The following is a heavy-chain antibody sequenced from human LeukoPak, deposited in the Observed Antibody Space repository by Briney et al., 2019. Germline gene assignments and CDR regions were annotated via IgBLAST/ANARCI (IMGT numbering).Heavy chain of an antibody. V-gene: IGHV3-23*01. CDR1: GVTYSSYA. CDR2: ISATGGTT. CDR3: AKDLEWSGYGGYFDH. J-gene: IGHJ4*02. Sequence: GGSLRLSCAASGVTYSSYAMNWVRQAPGKGLEWVSAISATGGTTYYADSVKGRFTISRDNSKNTVYLQMNSLRAEDTAVYYCAKDLEWSGYGGYFDHWGQGTLVTVSS. D-gene: IGHD5-12*01.